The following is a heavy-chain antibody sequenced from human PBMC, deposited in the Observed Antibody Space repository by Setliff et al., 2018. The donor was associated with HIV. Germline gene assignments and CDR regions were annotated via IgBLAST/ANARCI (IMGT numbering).Heavy chain of an antibody. V-gene: IGHV4-38-2*01. CDR1: GYSISNGYY. J-gene: IGHJ6*03. Sequence: SETLSLTCAVSGYSISNGYYWGWIRQPPGKGLEWIGSMSYSGSAYYNPSLKSRVTISVDTSKSQFSLRLRSVTAADTAVYYCARQRDFDWLLQNYYYMDVWGKGATVTV. CDR2: MSYSGSA. CDR3: ARQRDFDWLLQNYYYMDV. D-gene: IGHD3-9*01.